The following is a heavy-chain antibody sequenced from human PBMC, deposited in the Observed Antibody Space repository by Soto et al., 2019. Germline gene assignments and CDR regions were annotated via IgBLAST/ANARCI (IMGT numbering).Heavy chain of an antibody. J-gene: IGHJ4*02. CDR2: IHYSGSG. V-gene: IGHV4-30-4*01. CDR3: ARRVIPGVYFGY. CDR1: GDSISSGEHY. D-gene: IGHD2-21*01. Sequence: QVQLQASGPGLVKPSQTVSLDCSVSGDSISSGEHYWSWIRQSPERGLEWIGYIHYSGSGDYNPAHKRRVTMAVDTSKNQFSLKLNSVTAADTAVYYCARRVIPGVYFGYWGQGTLVTVSS.